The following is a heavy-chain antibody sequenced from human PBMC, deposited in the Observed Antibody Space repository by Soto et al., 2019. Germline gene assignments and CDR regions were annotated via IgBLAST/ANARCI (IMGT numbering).Heavy chain of an antibody. CDR1: GFTFTNAW. V-gene: IGHV3-15*01. CDR3: TTARGTYGAEYFQH. J-gene: IGHJ1*01. Sequence: GGSLRLSCAASGFTFTNAWMSWVRQAPGKGLEWVGRIKSKTDGGTTDYAAPVKGRFTISRDDSKNTLYLQMNSLKTEDTAVYYCTTARGTYGAEYFQHWGQGALVTVSS. CDR2: IKSKTDGGTT. D-gene: IGHD4-17*01.